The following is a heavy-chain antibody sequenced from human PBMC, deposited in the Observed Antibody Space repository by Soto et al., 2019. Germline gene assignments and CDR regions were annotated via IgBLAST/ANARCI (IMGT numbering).Heavy chain of an antibody. CDR1: GFTLSDYY. V-gene: IGHV3-11*01. Sequence: QVQLVESGGGLVKPGGSLRLSCAASGFTLSDYYMTWIRQAPGKGLEWLSDISSRGSSTYYADSVKGRFTISRDNGKNSLYLEMNSLRAEDTAIYYCARKAYDGIVATIPDNWGQGTLVTVSS. J-gene: IGHJ4*02. D-gene: IGHD5-12*01. CDR3: ARKAYDGIVATIPDN. CDR2: ISSRGSST.